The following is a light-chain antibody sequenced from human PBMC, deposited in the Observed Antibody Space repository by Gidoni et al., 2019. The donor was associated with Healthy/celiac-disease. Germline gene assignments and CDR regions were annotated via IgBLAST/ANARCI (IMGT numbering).Light chain of an antibody. CDR3: QQFNSYPIFT. CDR1: QGISSA. J-gene: IGKJ3*01. Sequence: AIQLTPPPSSLSASVGDRVTITCRASQGISSALAWYQQKPGKAPKLLIYDASSLESGVPSRFSGSGSGTDFTLTISSLQPEDFATYYCQQFNSYPIFTFGPGTKVDIK. V-gene: IGKV1-13*02. CDR2: DAS.